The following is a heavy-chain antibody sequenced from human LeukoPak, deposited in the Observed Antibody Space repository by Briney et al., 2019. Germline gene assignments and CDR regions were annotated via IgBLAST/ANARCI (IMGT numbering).Heavy chain of an antibody. J-gene: IGHJ6*02. Sequence: GASVKVSCNASGYSFIRYGINWVRQAPGQGLEWLGWINTYNDDTDFAQKLQGRVTMTTDTSTSTAYMELRSLKYDATAVYYCARGSPPQIHDYYYYGLDVWGQGTTVTVSS. CDR3: ARGSPPQIHDYYYYGLDV. CDR1: GYSFIRYG. D-gene: IGHD3-10*01. CDR2: INTYNDDT. V-gene: IGHV1-18*01.